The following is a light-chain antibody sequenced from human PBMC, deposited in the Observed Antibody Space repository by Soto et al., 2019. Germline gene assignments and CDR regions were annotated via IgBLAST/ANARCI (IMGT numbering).Light chain of an antibody. J-gene: IGKJ5*01. V-gene: IGKV1-12*01. CDR1: QGISRS. CDR3: QQYGSSLT. CDR2: SAS. Sequence: DIQMTQSPSSVSASVGDRVTITCQASQGISRSLAWYQQNPGKAPKLLIYSASSLQSGVPSRFSGSGSGTDFTLTISRLEPEDFAVYYCQQYGSSLTFGQGTRLEIK.